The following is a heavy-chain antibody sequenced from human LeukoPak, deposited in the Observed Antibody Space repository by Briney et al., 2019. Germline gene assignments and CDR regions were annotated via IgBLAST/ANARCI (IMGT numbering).Heavy chain of an antibody. CDR1: GDSVSSGDYY. V-gene: IGHV4-30-4*01. D-gene: IGHD3-3*01. J-gene: IGHJ3*01. CDR3: ASLVHYDFWSGYFRPSDAIDV. Sequence: SQTLSLICTVSGDSVSSGDYYWSWIRQPPGKGLEWIGYVYYSGSAYYNPSLKSRASISADKSKNQFSLRLTSVTAADTAVYYCASLVHYDFWSGYFRPSDAIDVWGQGTAVTVSS. CDR2: VYYSGSA.